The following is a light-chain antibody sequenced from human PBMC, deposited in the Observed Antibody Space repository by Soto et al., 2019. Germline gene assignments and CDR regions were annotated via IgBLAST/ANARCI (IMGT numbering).Light chain of an antibody. CDR1: QSISTY. CDR3: QQSYSTTIT. Sequence: DLQMTQSPSSLSASVGDRVPITCRESQSISTYLSWYPQTPGQAPKLLIYAASSLQSGVPSRFIGSGAGTDCTRTISSLKHEDVSTDYCQQSYSTTITFGQGTRLEIK. CDR2: AAS. J-gene: IGKJ5*01. V-gene: IGKV1-39*01.